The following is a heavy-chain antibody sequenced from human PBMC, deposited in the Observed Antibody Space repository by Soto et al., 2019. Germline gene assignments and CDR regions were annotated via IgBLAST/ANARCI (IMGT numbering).Heavy chain of an antibody. CDR3: ARDERYAFDY. CDR1: GFTFSSYT. J-gene: IGHJ4*02. Sequence: ESGGGLVQPGGSLSLSCAASGFTFSSYTMNWVRQAPGKGLEWISYITIRGATYYADSVKGRFAMSRDDAKNSVFLQLNSLRAEDTALYFCARDERYAFDYWGQGILVTVSS. V-gene: IGHV3-48*01. CDR2: ITIRGAT. D-gene: IGHD5-12*01.